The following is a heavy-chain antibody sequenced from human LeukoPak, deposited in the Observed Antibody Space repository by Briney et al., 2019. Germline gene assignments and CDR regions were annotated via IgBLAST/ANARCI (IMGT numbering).Heavy chain of an antibody. CDR3: ARGERNYGSGKPTPEPFDY. CDR2: ISAYNGNT. Sequence: GASVKVSCKASGYTFTSYGISWVRQAPGQGLEWMGWISAYNGNTNYAQKLQGRVTMTTDTSTSTAYMELRSLRSDDTAVYYCARGERNYGSGKPTPEPFDYWGQGTLDTVSS. D-gene: IGHD3-10*01. V-gene: IGHV1-18*01. CDR1: GYTFTSYG. J-gene: IGHJ4*02.